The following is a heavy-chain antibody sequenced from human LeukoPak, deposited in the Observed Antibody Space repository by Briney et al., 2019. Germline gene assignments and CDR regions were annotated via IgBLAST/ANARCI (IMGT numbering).Heavy chain of an antibody. V-gene: IGHV3-23*01. CDR3: ARNWRPDT. CDR1: GFTFSTYA. CDR2: INTSGGGT. J-gene: IGHJ5*02. Sequence: PRGSLRLSCAASGFTFSTYALGWVRQSPGKGLEWVSVINTSGGGTYYTESVQGQFAISRDNTKDTLYLQMNSLRVEDTAVYYCARNWRPDTWGQGNLGTVSS. D-gene: IGHD3-3*01.